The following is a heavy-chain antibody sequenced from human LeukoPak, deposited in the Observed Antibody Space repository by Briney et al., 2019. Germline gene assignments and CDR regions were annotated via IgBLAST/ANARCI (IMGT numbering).Heavy chain of an antibody. J-gene: IGHJ3*01. CDR1: GFTFSSYA. Sequence: PGGSLRLSCAASGFTFSSYAMSWVRQAPGKGLEWVSSISRGSSYIYYAESVKGRFTISRDNAKNSLYLQMNSLRAEDTALYYCARYGGNAFDVWGQGTMVTVSS. CDR3: ARYGGNAFDV. CDR2: ISRGSSYI. D-gene: IGHD4/OR15-4a*01. V-gene: IGHV3-21*01.